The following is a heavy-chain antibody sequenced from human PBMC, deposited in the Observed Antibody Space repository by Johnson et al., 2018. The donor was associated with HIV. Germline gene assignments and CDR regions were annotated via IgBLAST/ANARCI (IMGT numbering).Heavy chain of an antibody. D-gene: IGHD1-26*01. CDR1: GFTFSSYA. V-gene: IGHV3-23*04. CDR2: ISGSGGST. J-gene: IGHJ3*02. CDR3: AREMGREDDAFDI. Sequence: VQLVESGGGVVQPGMSLRLSCAASGFTFSSYAMSWVRQAPGKGLEWVSAISGSGGSTYYADSVKGRFTISRDNSKNTLYLQINSLRAEDTAVYYCAREMGREDDAFDIWGQGTMVTVSS.